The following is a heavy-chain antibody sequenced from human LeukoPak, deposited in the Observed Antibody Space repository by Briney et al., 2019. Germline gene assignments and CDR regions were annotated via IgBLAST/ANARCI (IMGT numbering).Heavy chain of an antibody. CDR2: IYTSGST. CDR3: ARDSSSPGAFDI. J-gene: IGHJ3*02. D-gene: IGHD6-6*01. CDR1: GGSISSGSYY. V-gene: IGHV4-61*02. Sequence: PSETLSLTCTVSGGSISSGSYYWSWIRQPAGKGLEWIGRIYTSGSTNYNPSLKSRVTISVDTSKNQFSLKLSSVTAADTAVYYCARDSSSPGAFDIWGQGTMVTVSS.